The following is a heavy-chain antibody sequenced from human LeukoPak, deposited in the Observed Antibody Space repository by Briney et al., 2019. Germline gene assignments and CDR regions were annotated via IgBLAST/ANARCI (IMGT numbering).Heavy chain of an antibody. Sequence: SETLSLTCTVSGGSISSYYWSWIRQPPGKGLEWIGYIYYSGSTNYNPSLKSRVTISVDTSKNQFSLKLSSVTAADTAVYYCARQTLRDYDFWSGYYTRGDAFDIWGQGTMVTVSS. V-gene: IGHV4-59*01. CDR3: ARQTLRDYDFWSGYYTRGDAFDI. CDR2: IYYSGST. J-gene: IGHJ3*02. CDR1: GGSISSYY. D-gene: IGHD3-3*01.